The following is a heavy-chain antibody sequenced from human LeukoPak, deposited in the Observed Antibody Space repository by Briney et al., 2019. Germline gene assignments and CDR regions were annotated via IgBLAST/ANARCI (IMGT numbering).Heavy chain of an antibody. V-gene: IGHV4-59*08. CDR3: AGHYLVSRAFDI. Sequence: TSETLSLTCTVSGGSISSYYWSWIRQVPGKGLEWIGYIYYIGSTDYNPSLKSRVTKSVDTSKNQFSLNVSSVTAADTAVYSFAGHYLVSRAFDIWGPGTMVTVSS. CDR2: IYYIGST. CDR1: GGSISSYY. D-gene: IGHD2-2*01. J-gene: IGHJ3*02.